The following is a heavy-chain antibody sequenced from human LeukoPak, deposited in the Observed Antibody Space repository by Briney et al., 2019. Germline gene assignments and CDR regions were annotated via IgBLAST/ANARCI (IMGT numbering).Heavy chain of an antibody. J-gene: IGHJ3*02. D-gene: IGHD3-22*01. CDR2: IYYSGST. V-gene: IGHV4-30-4*01. Sequence: PSETLSLTCTVSGGSISSGDYYWSWIRQPPGKGLEWIGYIYYSGSTYYNPSLKSRVTISVDTSKNQFSLKLSSVTAADTAVYYCARDDSSGYYAFDIWGQGTMVTVSS. CDR3: ARDDSSGYYAFDI. CDR1: GGSISSGDYY.